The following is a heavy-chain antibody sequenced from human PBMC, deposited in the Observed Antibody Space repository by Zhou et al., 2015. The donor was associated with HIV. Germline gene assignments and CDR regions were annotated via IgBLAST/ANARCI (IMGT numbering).Heavy chain of an antibody. CDR1: GGTFSSYA. V-gene: IGHV1-69*01. Sequence: QVQLVQSGAEVKKPGSSVKVSCKASGGTFSSYAISWVRQAPGQGLEWMGGIIPIFGTANYAQKFQGRVTITADESTSTAYMELSSLRSEDTAVYYCAREGEGITGTTLSRDKGVPGSDPWGQGPWSPSP. CDR2: IIPIFGTA. CDR3: AREGEGITGTTLSRDKGVPGSDP. D-gene: IGHD1-20*01. J-gene: IGHJ5*02.